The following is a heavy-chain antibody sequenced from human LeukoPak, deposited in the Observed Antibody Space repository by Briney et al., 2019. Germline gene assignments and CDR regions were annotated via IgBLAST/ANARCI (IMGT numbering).Heavy chain of an antibody. CDR1: GYTFTGYY. Sequence: ASVKVSCKASGYTFTGYYMHWVRQAPGQGLEWMGWINPNSGGTNYAQKFQGRVTMTRDTSISTAYMELSRLRSDDTAVYYCARDISGWYERYYYYMDVWGKGTTVTVSS. D-gene: IGHD6-19*01. CDR3: ARDISGWYERYYYYMDV. V-gene: IGHV1-2*02. CDR2: INPNSGGT. J-gene: IGHJ6*03.